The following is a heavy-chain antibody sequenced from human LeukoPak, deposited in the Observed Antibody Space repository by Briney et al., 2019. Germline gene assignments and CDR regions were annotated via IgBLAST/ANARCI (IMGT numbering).Heavy chain of an antibody. J-gene: IGHJ5*02. CDR3: ARDQYYDYVWGSYAKPAWFDP. V-gene: IGHV1-69*13. CDR2: IIPIFGTA. D-gene: IGHD3-16*01. CDR1: GGTFSSYA. Sequence: SVKVSCKASGGTFSSYAISWVRQAPGQGLEWMGGIIPIFGTANYAQKFQGRVTITANESTSTAYMELSSLRSEDTAVYYCARDQYYDYVWGSYAKPAWFDPWGQGTLVTVSS.